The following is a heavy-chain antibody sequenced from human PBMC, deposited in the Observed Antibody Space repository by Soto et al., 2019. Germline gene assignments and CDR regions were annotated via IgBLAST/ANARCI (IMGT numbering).Heavy chain of an antibody. CDR3: ARGGAGRGSNYDILTGYYRGNYYYGMDV. D-gene: IGHD3-9*01. J-gene: IGHJ6*02. CDR1: GGSFSGYY. V-gene: IGHV4-34*01. Sequence: NPSETLSLTCAVYGGSFSGYYWSWIRQPPGKGLEWIGEINHSGSTNYNPSLKSRVTISVDTSKNQFSLKLSSVTAADTAVYYCARGGAGRGSNYDILTGYYRGNYYYGMDVWGQGTTVTVSS. CDR2: INHSGST.